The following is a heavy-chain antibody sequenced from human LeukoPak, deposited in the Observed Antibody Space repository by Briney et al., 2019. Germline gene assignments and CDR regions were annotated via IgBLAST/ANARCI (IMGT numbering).Heavy chain of an antibody. CDR1: GGSFSGYY. J-gene: IGHJ4*02. D-gene: IGHD1-26*01. Sequence: KPSETLSLTCAVYGGSFSGYYWSWIRQPPGKGLEWIGEINHSGSTNYNPSLKSRVTISVDTSKNQFSLKLSSVTAADTAVYYCARGATYAYYQDYWGQGTLVTVSS. V-gene: IGHV4-34*01. CDR2: INHSGST. CDR3: ARGATYAYYQDY.